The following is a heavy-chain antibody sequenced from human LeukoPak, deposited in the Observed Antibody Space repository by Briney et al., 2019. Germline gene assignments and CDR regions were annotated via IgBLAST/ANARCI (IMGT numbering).Heavy chain of an antibody. Sequence: ASVKVSCKASGYTFTSYAMHWVRQAPGQRLEWMGRINAGNGNTKYSQKFQGRVTITRDTSASTAYMELSSLRSEDTAVYYCARARPGIAVAIRGYNWFDPWGQGTLVTVSS. CDR3: ARARPGIAVAIRGYNWFDP. D-gene: IGHD6-19*01. J-gene: IGHJ5*02. CDR2: INAGNGNT. V-gene: IGHV1-3*01. CDR1: GYTFTSYA.